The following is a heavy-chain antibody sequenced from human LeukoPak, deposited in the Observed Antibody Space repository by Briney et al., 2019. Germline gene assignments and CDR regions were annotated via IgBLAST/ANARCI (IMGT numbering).Heavy chain of an antibody. CDR3: AVVDTAMVTDAFDI. Sequence: PSETLSLTCAVYGGAFSGYYWSWIRQPPGKGLEWIGEINHSGSTNYNLSLKSRVTISVDTSKNQFSLKLSSVTAADTAVYYCAVVDTAMVTDAFDIWGQGTMVTVSS. D-gene: IGHD5-18*01. J-gene: IGHJ3*02. CDR2: INHSGST. CDR1: GGAFSGYY. V-gene: IGHV4-34*01.